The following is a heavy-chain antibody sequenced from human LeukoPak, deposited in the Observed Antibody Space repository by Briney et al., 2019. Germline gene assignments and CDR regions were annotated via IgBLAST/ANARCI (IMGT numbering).Heavy chain of an antibody. Sequence: PSETLSLTCTVSGGSISSSSYYWGWIRQPPGKGLEGIGSIYYSGSTYYNPSLKSQVTISVDTSKNQFSLKLSSVTAADTAVYYCARHDVYCSGGSCSYDYWGQGTLVTVSS. V-gene: IGHV4-39*01. CDR2: IYYSGST. J-gene: IGHJ4*02. CDR1: GGSISSSSYY. D-gene: IGHD2-15*01. CDR3: ARHDVYCSGGSCSYDY.